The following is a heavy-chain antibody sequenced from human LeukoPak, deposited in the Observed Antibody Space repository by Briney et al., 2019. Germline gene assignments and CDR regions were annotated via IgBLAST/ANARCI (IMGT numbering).Heavy chain of an antibody. CDR1: GYNFTNYW. Sequence: GESLKISCKGSGYNFTNYWISWVRQMPGKGLEWMGTIDPSDSYNNYSPSFQGHVTTSADKPISTAYLQWSSLKASDTAMYYCARAYSRSRFDYWGQGTLVTVSS. V-gene: IGHV5-10-1*01. CDR3: ARAYSRSRFDY. D-gene: IGHD6-6*01. CDR2: IDPSDSYN. J-gene: IGHJ4*02.